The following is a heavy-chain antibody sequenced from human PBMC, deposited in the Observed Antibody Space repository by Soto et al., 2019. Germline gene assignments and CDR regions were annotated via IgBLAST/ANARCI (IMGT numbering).Heavy chain of an antibody. CDR3: VKDVYSGSSGQFDL. J-gene: IGHJ5*02. CDR1: GFSFSSYA. V-gene: IGHV3-23*01. Sequence: PGGSLRLSCAASGFSFSSYAMGWVRQAPGKGLEWVSIISATDVATYYADSVKGHFIIARDDSRRTLFLQMNSLRAEDTAVYHCVKDVYSGSSGQFDLWGQGTLVTVS. CDR2: ISATDVAT. D-gene: IGHD1-26*01.